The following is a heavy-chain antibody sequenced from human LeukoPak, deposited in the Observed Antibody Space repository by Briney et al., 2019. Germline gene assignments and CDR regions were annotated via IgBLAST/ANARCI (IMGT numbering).Heavy chain of an antibody. J-gene: IGHJ6*02. CDR1: GFTFDDYT. D-gene: IGHD2-2*01. CDR3: AKDIQQVPATMPSYYYGMDV. CDR2: INWDGGST. Sequence: GGSLRLSCAASGFTFDDYTMHWVRQAPGKGLEWVSLINWDGGSTSYADSVKGRFTISRDNSKNSLYLQMNSLRTEDTALYYCAKDIQQVPATMPSYYYGMDVWGQGTKVTVSS. V-gene: IGHV3-43*01.